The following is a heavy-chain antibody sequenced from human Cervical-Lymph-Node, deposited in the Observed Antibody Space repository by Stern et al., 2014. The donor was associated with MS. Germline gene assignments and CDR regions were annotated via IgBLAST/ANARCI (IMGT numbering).Heavy chain of an antibody. D-gene: IGHD4-23*01. CDR3: AREGGKTAKYFQH. CDR1: GFTFSSYG. V-gene: IGHV3-33*01. Sequence: QMQLVQSGGGVVQPGRSLRLSCAASGFTFSSYGMHWVRQAPGKGLEWVAVIWYDRSNKYYGDSVKGRFTISRDNSKKTLYLQMNSLRAEDTAVYYCAREGGKTAKYFQHWGQGTLVTVSS. J-gene: IGHJ1*01. CDR2: IWYDRSNK.